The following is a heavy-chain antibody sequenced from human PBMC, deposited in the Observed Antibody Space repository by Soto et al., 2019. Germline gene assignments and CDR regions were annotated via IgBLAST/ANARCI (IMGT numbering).Heavy chain of an antibody. CDR2: IIPILGIA. Sequence: QVQLVQSGAEVKKPGSSVKVSCKASGGTFSSYTISWVRQAPGQGLEWMGRIIPILGIANYAQKFQGRVTITADKSRSTAYMELSSLRSEDTAVYYCARDRGARGYCSGGSCYNWFDPWGQGTLVTVSS. J-gene: IGHJ5*02. CDR1: GGTFSSYT. D-gene: IGHD2-15*01. V-gene: IGHV1-69*08. CDR3: ARDRGARGYCSGGSCYNWFDP.